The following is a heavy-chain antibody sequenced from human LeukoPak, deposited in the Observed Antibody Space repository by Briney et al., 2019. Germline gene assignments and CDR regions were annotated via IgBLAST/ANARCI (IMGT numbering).Heavy chain of an antibody. J-gene: IGHJ4*02. Sequence: SETLSLTCTVSGGSISSYYWSWIRQPPGKGLEWIGYIYYSGSTNYNPPLKSRVTISVDTSKNQFSLKLSSVTAADTAVYYCARDHGYYFDYWGQGTLVTVSS. CDR1: GGSISSYY. CDR2: IYYSGST. CDR3: ARDHGYYFDY. D-gene: IGHD4-17*01. V-gene: IGHV4-59*01.